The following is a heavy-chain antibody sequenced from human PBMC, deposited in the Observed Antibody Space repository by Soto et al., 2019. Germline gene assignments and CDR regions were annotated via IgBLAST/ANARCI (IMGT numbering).Heavy chain of an antibody. V-gene: IGHV3-23*01. D-gene: IGHD2-2*01. Sequence: PGGSLRLSCAASGLTFSSYAMSWVRRAPGKGLEWVSAISGSGGSTYYADSVKGRFTISRDNSKNTLYLQMNSLRAEDTALYYCAKGPRIVVVPSAMDYWGQGTLVTVSS. J-gene: IGHJ4*02. CDR2: ISGSGGST. CDR1: GLTFSSYA. CDR3: AKGPRIVVVPSAMDY.